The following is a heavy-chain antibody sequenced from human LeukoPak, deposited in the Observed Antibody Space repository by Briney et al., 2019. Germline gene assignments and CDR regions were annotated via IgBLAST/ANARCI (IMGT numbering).Heavy chain of an antibody. D-gene: IGHD2-2*02. CDR1: GYSISSGYY. J-gene: IGHJ3*02. CDR3: ARDCSSTSCYTGWAFDI. Sequence: SETLSLTCTVSGYSISSGYYWGWIRQPPGKGLEWIGSIYHSGSTYYNPSLKSRVTISVDTSKNQFSLKLSPVTAADTAVYYCARDCSSTSCYTGWAFDIWGQGTMVTVSS. CDR2: IYHSGST. V-gene: IGHV4-38-2*02.